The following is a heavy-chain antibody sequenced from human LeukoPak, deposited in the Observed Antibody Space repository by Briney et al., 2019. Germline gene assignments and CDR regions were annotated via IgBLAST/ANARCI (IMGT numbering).Heavy chain of an antibody. CDR1: GFTFSSYW. V-gene: IGHV3-7*01. CDR3: ARGTLPYYYYYYMDV. J-gene: IGHJ6*03. D-gene: IGHD2-2*01. Sequence: GGSLRLSCAASGFTFSSYWMSWVRQAPGKGLEWVANIKQDGSEKYYVDSVKGRFTISRDNAKNSLYLQMNSLRAEDTAVYYCARGTLPYYYYYYMDVWGKGTTVTISS. CDR2: IKQDGSEK.